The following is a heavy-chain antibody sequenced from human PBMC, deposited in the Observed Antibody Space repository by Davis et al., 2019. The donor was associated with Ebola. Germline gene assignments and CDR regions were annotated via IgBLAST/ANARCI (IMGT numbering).Heavy chain of an antibody. J-gene: IGHJ4*02. CDR3: ARVPLWFGELLSISLNYFDY. CDR2: IKQDGSEK. CDR1: GFTFSSYW. V-gene: IGHV3-7*03. D-gene: IGHD3-10*01. Sequence: GESLKISCAAPGFTFSSYWMSWVRQAPGKGLEWVANIKQDGSEKYYVDSVKGRFTISRDNAKNSLYLQMNSLRAEDTAVYYCARVPLWFGELLSISLNYFDYWGQGTLVTVSS.